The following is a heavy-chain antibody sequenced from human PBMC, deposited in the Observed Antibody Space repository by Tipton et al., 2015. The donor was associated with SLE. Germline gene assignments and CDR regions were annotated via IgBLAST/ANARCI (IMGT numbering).Heavy chain of an antibody. D-gene: IGHD3-10*01. CDR3: ATSRPWGVITQYFHH. CDR2: IHHSGST. J-gene: IGHJ1*01. V-gene: IGHV4-4*01. CDR1: GGSIRSSNW. Sequence: SLRLSCAVSGGSIRSSNWWSWVRQPPGKGLEWIGEIHHSGSTNSNPSLKSRVTISVDKSKNQFSLKLTSVTAADTAVYFCATSRPWGVITQYFHHWGQGTVVTVSS.